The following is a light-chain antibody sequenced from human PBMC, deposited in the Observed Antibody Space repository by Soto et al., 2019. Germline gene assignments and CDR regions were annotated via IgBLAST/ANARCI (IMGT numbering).Light chain of an antibody. CDR3: LHLNSYSPDT. CDR1: QGISSY. Sequence: DIQLTQSPSVLSASVGDRVTITCRASQGISSYLAWYQQKPGTAPKLLIFAASTLQNGVPSRFRGSGSGTEFTLTISSLQPEDFATYSCLHLNSYSPDTFGPGTKVDIK. CDR2: AAS. V-gene: IGKV1-9*01. J-gene: IGKJ3*01.